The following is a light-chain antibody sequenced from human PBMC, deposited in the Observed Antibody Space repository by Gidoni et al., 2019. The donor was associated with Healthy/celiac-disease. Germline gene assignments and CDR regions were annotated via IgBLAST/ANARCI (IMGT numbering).Light chain of an antibody. CDR1: SSNIGSNY. CDR2: RNN. J-gene: IGLJ2*01. CDR3: AAWDDSLSAVV. V-gene: IGLV1-47*01. Sequence: QSVLTQPPSASGTPGQRVTISCSGSSSNIGSNYVYWYQQLPGTAPKLLIYRNNQRPSVVPDRFSVSKSGTSASLAISGLRSEDEADYYCAAWDDSLSAVVFGGGTKLTVL.